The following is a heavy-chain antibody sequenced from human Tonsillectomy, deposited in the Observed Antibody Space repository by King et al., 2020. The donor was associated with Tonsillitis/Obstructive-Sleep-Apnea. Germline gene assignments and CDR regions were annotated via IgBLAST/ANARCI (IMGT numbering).Heavy chain of an antibody. J-gene: IGHJ5*02. CDR2: INPSGGST. V-gene: IGHV1-46*01. CDR1: GYTFTSYY. CDR3: ASDCSSTSCFLRGFEP. D-gene: IGHD2-2*01. Sequence: QLVQSGAEVKKPGASVKVSCKASGYTFTSYYMHWVRQAPGQGLEWMGIINPSGGSTSYAQKFQGRVTMTRGTSTSTVYMELSSLRSEDTAVYSCASDCSSTSCFLRGFEPWGQGTLVPVSS.